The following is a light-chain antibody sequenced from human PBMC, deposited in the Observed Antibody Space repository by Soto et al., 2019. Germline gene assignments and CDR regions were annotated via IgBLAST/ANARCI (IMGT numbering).Light chain of an antibody. CDR2: EVT. CDR3: SSYTSINTFV. V-gene: IGLV2-14*01. Sequence: QSALTQPASVSGSPGQSITISCTGTSSDVGGYEYVSWYQQHPGKAPKLMIYEVTNRPSGVFNRFSGSKSGNTASLTISGLQTEDEADYYCSSYTSINTFVFGTGTKVTVL. J-gene: IGLJ1*01. CDR1: SSDVGGYEY.